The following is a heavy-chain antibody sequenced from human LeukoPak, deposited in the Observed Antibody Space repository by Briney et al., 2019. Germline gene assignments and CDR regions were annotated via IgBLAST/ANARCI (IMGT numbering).Heavy chain of an antibody. CDR2: ISGSGDNT. CDR3: AKDGGLWVSAHWGDS. Sequence: PGGSLRLSCAASGFTFSSYAMSWVRQAPGKGLEWVSGISGSGDNTYYADSVKGRFTISRDNSKNTLYVQVNSLGTEDTAAYYCAKDGGLWVSAHWGDSWGRGTLVTVSS. J-gene: IGHJ4*02. D-gene: IGHD7-27*01. CDR1: GFTFSSYA. V-gene: IGHV3-23*01.